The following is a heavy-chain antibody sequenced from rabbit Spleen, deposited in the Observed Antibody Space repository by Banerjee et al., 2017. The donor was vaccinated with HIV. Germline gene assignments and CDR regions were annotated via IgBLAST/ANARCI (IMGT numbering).Heavy chain of an antibody. Sequence: QQLVESGGGLVKPGASLTLTCKASAFSFSRGYDMCWVRQAPGKGLEWIACIYTGNSKTYYANWAKGRFTISKTSSTVDLKVTSLTAADTATYFCARDKELDIWGYEFNLWGQGTLVTVS. CDR2: IYTGNSKT. V-gene: IGHV1S40*01. J-gene: IGHJ4*01. CDR3: ARDKELDIWGYEFNL. CDR1: AFSFSRGYD. D-gene: IGHD3-1*01.